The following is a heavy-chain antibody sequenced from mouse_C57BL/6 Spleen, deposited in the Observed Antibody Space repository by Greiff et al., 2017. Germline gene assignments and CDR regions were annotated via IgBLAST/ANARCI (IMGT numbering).Heavy chain of an antibody. CDR2: ISSGSSTI. D-gene: IGHD4-1*01. Sequence: EVKLMESGGGLVKPGGSLKLSCAASGFTFSDYGMHWVRQAPEKGLEWVAYISSGSSTIYYADTVKGRFTSSRDNAKNTLFLQMTSLRSEDTAMYYCARANWGVYFDYWGQGTTLTVSS. J-gene: IGHJ2*01. CDR1: GFTFSDYG. V-gene: IGHV5-17*01. CDR3: ARANWGVYFDY.